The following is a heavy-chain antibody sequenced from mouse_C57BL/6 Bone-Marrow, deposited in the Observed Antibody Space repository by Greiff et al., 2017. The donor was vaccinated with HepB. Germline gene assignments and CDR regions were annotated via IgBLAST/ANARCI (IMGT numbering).Heavy chain of an antibody. D-gene: IGHD1-1*01. CDR3: ARPFITTVVATDYYAMDY. CDR1: GFTFSDYG. Sequence: EVQRVESGGGLVKPGGSLKLSCAASGFTFSDYGMHWVRQAPEKGLEWVAYISSGSSTIYYADTVKGRFTISRDNAKNTLFLQITSLRSEDTAMYYCARPFITTVVATDYYAMDYWGQGTSVTVSS. J-gene: IGHJ4*01. V-gene: IGHV5-17*01. CDR2: ISSGSSTI.